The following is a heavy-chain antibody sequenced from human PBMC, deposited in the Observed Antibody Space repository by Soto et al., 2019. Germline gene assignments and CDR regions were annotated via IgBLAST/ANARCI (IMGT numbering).Heavy chain of an antibody. CDR1: GGSISGYY. Sequence: QVQLQESGPGLVKPSETLSLTCTVSGGSISGYYWSWIRQPPGKGLEWIGYIYYTGSTNSNPSLKSRVTIPLDTPKNQFSLKLNSVTAADTAVYYCARVDGASTGTQEFDYWGQGTLITVSS. D-gene: IGHD4-17*01. J-gene: IGHJ4*02. V-gene: IGHV4-59*01. CDR2: IYYTGST. CDR3: ARVDGASTGTQEFDY.